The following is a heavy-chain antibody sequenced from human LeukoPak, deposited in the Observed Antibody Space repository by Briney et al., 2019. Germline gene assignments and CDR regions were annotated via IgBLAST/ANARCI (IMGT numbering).Heavy chain of an antibody. D-gene: IGHD2-2*01. V-gene: IGHV6-1*01. CDR1: GDGVASNSAA. J-gene: IGHJ2*01. CDR2: TYYRSRWHN. CDR3: ARHVVPAATPAGYWYFDL. Sequence: SQTLSLTCAISGDGVASNSAAWNWIRQSPSRGLEWLGRTYYRSRWHNDYAVSVKSRIIINPDTSKNQFSLKLSSVTAADTAVYYCARHVVPAATPAGYWYFDLWGRGTLVTVSS.